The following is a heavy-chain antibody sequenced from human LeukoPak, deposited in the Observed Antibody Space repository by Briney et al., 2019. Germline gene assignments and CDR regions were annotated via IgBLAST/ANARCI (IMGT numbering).Heavy chain of an antibody. CDR2: INPNSGGT. CDR3: ARVSDYWGSPKPFDP. CDR1: GYTFTGYY. D-gene: IGHD2-8*02. V-gene: IGHV1-2*02. J-gene: IGHJ5*02. Sequence: GASVKVSCKASGYTFTGYYTHWVRQAPGQGLEWMGWINPNSGGTNYAQKFQGRVTMTRDTSISTAYMELSRLRSDDTAVYYCARVSDYWGSPKPFDPWGQGTLVTVSS.